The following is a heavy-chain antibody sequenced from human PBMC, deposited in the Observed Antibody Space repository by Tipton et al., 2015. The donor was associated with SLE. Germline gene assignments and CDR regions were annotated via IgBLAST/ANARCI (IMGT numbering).Heavy chain of an antibody. CDR1: RFSFSIYW. CDR3: AAGSSRSTDY. V-gene: IGHV3-74*01. J-gene: IGHJ4*02. D-gene: IGHD6-13*01. Sequence: SLRLSCEASRFSFSIYWMHWVRQAPGKGLVWVSRISDDGSSTSYADSVKGRFTISRDNTKNTLYLEMNSLRVEETAVYYCAAGSSRSTDYWGQGTLVSVSS. CDR2: ISDDGSST.